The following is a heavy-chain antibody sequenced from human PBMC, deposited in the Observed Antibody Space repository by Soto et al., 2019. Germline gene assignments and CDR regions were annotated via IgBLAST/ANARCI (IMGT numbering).Heavy chain of an antibody. CDR3: ASRGIVVVITDPYYGMDV. V-gene: IGHV1-69*13. CDR2: IIPIFGTA. J-gene: IGHJ6*02. Sequence: GASVKVSCKASGGTFSSYAISWVRQAPGQGLEWMGGIIPIFGTANYAQKFQGRVTITADESTSTAYMELSSLRSEDTAVYYCASRGIVVVITDPYYGMDVWGQGTTVTVSS. D-gene: IGHD3-22*01. CDR1: GGTFSSYA.